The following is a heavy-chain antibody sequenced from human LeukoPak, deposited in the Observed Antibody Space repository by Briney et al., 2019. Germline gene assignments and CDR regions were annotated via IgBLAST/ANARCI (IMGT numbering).Heavy chain of an antibody. Sequence: SETLSLTCTVSGGSIRNSNYYWGWIRQPPGKGLEWIGSIYYSGSTYYNPSLKSRVTISVDTSKNQFSLKLSSVTAADTAVYYCARGRGYSYGLDYWGQGTLVTVSS. CDR3: ARGRGYSYGLDY. D-gene: IGHD5-18*01. J-gene: IGHJ4*02. CDR1: GGSIRNSNYY. CDR2: IYYSGST. V-gene: IGHV4-39*01.